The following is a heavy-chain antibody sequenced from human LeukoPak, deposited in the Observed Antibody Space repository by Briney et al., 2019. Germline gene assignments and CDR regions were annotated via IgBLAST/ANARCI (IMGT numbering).Heavy chain of an antibody. CDR1: GFSVSGNF. J-gene: IGHJ4*02. CDR2: IYAGGTT. Sequence: GGSQSPACTASGFSVSGNFMAWVRQAPGKGLEWISFIYAGGTTSYADSVKGRFTLSRNNSRNTIYLQLNSLRVEDTAVYYCARGRSRSNSRRHLGFRGQGNLVTVSS. D-gene: IGHD2/OR15-2a*01. CDR3: ARGRSRSNSRRHLGF. V-gene: IGHV3-53*01.